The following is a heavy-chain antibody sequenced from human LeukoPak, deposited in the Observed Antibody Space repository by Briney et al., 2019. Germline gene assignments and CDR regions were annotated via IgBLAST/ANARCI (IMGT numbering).Heavy chain of an antibody. D-gene: IGHD6-19*01. V-gene: IGHV4-59*01. Sequence: SETLSLTCTVSGGSISSYYWSWIRQPPGKGLEWIGYIYYSGSTNYNPSLKSRVTISVDTSKNQFSLKLRSVTAADTAVYYCARDIAVAGFLDYWGQGTLVTVSS. CDR1: GGSISSYY. J-gene: IGHJ4*02. CDR3: ARDIAVAGFLDY. CDR2: IYYSGST.